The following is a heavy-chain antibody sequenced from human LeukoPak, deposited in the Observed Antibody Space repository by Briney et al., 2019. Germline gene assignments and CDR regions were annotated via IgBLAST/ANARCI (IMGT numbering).Heavy chain of an antibody. J-gene: IGHJ4*02. CDR3: AKGSKGSYPYYFDY. CDR1: GFIFSSYG. Sequence: GGSLRLSCAASGFIFSSYGMHWVRQAPGKGLEWVSAIAYSGDTYYADSVKGRFTSSRDNSKNTLHLQMNSLRAEDTAVYYCAKGSKGSYPYYFDYWGQGALVTVSS. CDR2: IAYSGDT. D-gene: IGHD3-10*01. V-gene: IGHV3-23*01.